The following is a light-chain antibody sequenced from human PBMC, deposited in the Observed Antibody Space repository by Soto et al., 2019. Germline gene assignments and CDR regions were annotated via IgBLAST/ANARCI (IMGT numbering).Light chain of an antibody. J-gene: IGKJ1*01. Sequence: DVVMTQSPLSLPVTLGQPASISCRSSQSLVYSDGNTYLNWFQQRPGQSPRRLIYKVSNRDSGVPDRFSGSGSGTDFTLPISRVEAEDVGVYYCMQDAHWPPAFGQGTKVEIK. CDR1: QSLVYSDGNTY. CDR2: KVS. V-gene: IGKV2-30*01. CDR3: MQDAHWPPA.